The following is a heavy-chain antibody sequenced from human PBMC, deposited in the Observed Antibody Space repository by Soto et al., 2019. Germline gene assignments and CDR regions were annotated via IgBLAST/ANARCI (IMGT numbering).Heavy chain of an antibody. Sequence: EVQLVESGGGLVQPGGSLRLSCAASRFTFSSYSMNWVRQAPGKGLEWVSYISSSSSTIYYADSVKGRFTISRDNAKNSLYLQMNSLRDEDTAVYYCARGGYVMLWFQPLDYWGQGTLVTVSS. J-gene: IGHJ4*02. CDR2: ISSSSSTI. D-gene: IGHD5-18*01. CDR1: RFTFSSYS. CDR3: ARGGYVMLWFQPLDY. V-gene: IGHV3-48*02.